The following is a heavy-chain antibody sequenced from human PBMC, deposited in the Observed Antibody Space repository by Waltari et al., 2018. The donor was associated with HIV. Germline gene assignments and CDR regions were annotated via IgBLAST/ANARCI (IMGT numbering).Heavy chain of an antibody. Sequence: QVQLQESGPGLVKPSQTLSLTCTVSGDSITSGNFYWTWIRQHPEKGLEWIVHIYYSGITYSNPSLKTRIDMSLDTSMNHCSLNLTSVTAADTAVYYCARGFVGRYSGHDYVWDYWGQGILVTVSS. CDR3: ARGFVGRYSGHDYVWDY. J-gene: IGHJ4*02. D-gene: IGHD5-12*01. V-gene: IGHV4-31*03. CDR2: IYYSGIT. CDR1: GDSITSGNFY.